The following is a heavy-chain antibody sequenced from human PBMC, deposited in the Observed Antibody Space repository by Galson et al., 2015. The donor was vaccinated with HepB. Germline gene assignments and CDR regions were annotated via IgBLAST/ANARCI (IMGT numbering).Heavy chain of an antibody. Sequence: SLRLSCAASGFTVSSNYMSWVRQAPGKGLEWVSVIYSGGSTYYADSVKGRFTISRDNSKNTLYLQMNSLRAEDTAVYYCARDGLPSRREGAFDIWGQGTMVTVSS. CDR1: GFTVSSNY. V-gene: IGHV3-66*02. CDR2: IYSGGST. J-gene: IGHJ3*02. D-gene: IGHD5-24*01. CDR3: ARDGLPSRREGAFDI.